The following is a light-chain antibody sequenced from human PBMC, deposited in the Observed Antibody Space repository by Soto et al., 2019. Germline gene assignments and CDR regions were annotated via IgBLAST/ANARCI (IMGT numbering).Light chain of an antibody. Sequence: EIQMTQSPSSLSASVGDRFTITCMASQIISTYLNWYQQRAGLAPRLLINAASSLQSGVPPRFSGSGSGTDFTLTISSLQPEDFATYFCQQTYSAPPTVGQGTKVDIK. CDR2: AAS. J-gene: IGKJ1*01. V-gene: IGKV1-39*01. CDR1: QIISTY. CDR3: QQTYSAPPT.